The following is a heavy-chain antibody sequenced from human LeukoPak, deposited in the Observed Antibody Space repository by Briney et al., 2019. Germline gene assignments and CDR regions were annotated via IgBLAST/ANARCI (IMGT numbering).Heavy chain of an antibody. D-gene: IGHD3-22*01. CDR3: ARGFPPRRNYESNGYYSFYFDY. Sequence: ASVKLSCNASGSTFTIYYIHWVRQAPGQGLERKGMINPSCGSTSYAQKFQGIVTMTRDMSTSTVYMELSSLRSDDTAVYYCARGFPPRRNYESNGYYSFYFDYWGQGTLVTVSS. V-gene: IGHV1-46*01. CDR1: GSTFTIYY. J-gene: IGHJ4*02. CDR2: INPSCGST.